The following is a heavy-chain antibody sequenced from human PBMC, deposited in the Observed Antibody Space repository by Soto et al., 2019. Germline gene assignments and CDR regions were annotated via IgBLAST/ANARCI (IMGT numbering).Heavy chain of an antibody. J-gene: IGHJ4*02. CDR2: ILPVSAPP. D-gene: IGHD3-3*01. CDR1: GGTLNNYA. CDR3: ATDSNYDVSNSF. V-gene: IGHV1-69*13. Sequence: SVKVSCKACGGTLNNYAINQVRQAPGQGLEWMGGILPVSAPPDYAQKFQGRVSITADHSTSTVYMELSRLKSDDTAVYFCATDSNYDVSNSFWGQGTLVTVSS.